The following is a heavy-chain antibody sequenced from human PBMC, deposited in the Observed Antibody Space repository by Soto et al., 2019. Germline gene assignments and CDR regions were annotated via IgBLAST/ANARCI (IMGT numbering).Heavy chain of an antibody. V-gene: IGHV1-18*01. J-gene: IGHJ6*02. D-gene: IGHD3-22*01. CDR2: ISAYNGNT. CDR3: ARETYHYDSSGYFGLDV. CDR1: GYSFTSYG. Sequence: QVQLLQSGAAVKKPGASVKVSCKASGYSFTSYGISWVRQAPGQGLEWMGWISAYNGNTNYAQKFKARVTMTTDTSTKTAYMELRSLRSDDTAVYYCARETYHYDSSGYFGLDVWGQGTTVTVSS.